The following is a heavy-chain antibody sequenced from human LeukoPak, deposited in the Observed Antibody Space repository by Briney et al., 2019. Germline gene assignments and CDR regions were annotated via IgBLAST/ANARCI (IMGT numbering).Heavy chain of an antibody. V-gene: IGHV3-7*04. Sequence: GGSLRLSCTASGFPFNSYWMTWVRQAPGKGLEWVANIKQDGSKKSYVDSVKGRFTISRDNAKNSLYLQMNSLRAEDTAIYYCTRVGYIDEGIDYWGQGTLVTVSS. CDR3: TRVGYIDEGIDY. CDR2: IKQDGSKK. CDR1: GFPFNSYW. J-gene: IGHJ4*02. D-gene: IGHD5-24*01.